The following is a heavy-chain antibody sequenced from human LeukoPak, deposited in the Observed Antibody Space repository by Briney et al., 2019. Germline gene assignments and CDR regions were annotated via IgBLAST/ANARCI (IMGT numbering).Heavy chain of an antibody. CDR1: GFTFSRYG. D-gene: IGHD6-13*01. CDR3: ARETGYSSSWPLAY. Sequence: PGGSLRLSCAASGFTFSRYGMHWVRQAPGKGLEWVAVIWYDGSNEYYADSVKGRFTISRDDSTNTLYLQMNSLRAEDTSVYYCARETGYSSSWPLAYWGQGTLVTVSS. V-gene: IGHV3-30*19. J-gene: IGHJ4*02. CDR2: IWYDGSNE.